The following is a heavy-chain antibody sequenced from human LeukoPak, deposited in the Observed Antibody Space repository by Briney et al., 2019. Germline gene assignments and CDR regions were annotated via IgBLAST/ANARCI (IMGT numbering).Heavy chain of an antibody. CDR1: GFPFRDHA. CDR2: IRTNPNGATV. Sequence: GGSLRLSCTASGFPFRDHAMSWVRQAPGQGLEWVGFIRTNPNGATVEYAVSVKARFTISRDDSKNIAYLEMNSLKTEDTAVYYCVRNSGTYRGYGLDVWGQGTTVTVSS. V-gene: IGHV3-49*04. J-gene: IGHJ6*02. D-gene: IGHD1-26*01. CDR3: VRNSGTYRGYGLDV.